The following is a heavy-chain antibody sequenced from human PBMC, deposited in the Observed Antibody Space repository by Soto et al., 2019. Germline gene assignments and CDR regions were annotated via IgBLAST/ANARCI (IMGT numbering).Heavy chain of an antibody. CDR2: IRSKANNYIT. V-gene: IGHV3-72*01. J-gene: IGHJ4*02. Sequence: EVRLVESGGGLVQPGGSLRLSCAVSGFTFSDHFMDWVRQTTGKGLEWVGRIRSKANNYITEYAASVKGRFTISRDDSKNSLYPQMNSLRIEDTAIYFCARDSSSCRGGHCYFDNWGQGTLVTVSS. D-gene: IGHD2-21*02. CDR1: GFTFSDHF. CDR3: ARDSSSCRGGHCYFDN.